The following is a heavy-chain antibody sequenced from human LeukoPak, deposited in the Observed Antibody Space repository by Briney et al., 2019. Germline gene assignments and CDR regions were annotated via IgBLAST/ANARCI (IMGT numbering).Heavy chain of an antibody. D-gene: IGHD3-10*01. CDR1: GFTFSSYA. J-gene: IGHJ4*02. CDR3: ARDHRSGSYYKPPDY. V-gene: IGHV3-64*01. CDR2: ISSNGGST. Sequence: PGGSLRLSCAASGFTFSSYAMHSVRQAPGKGLEYVSAISSNGGSTYYANSVKGRFTISRDNSKNTLYLQMGSLRAEDMAVYYCARDHRSGSYYKPPDYWGQGTLVTVSS.